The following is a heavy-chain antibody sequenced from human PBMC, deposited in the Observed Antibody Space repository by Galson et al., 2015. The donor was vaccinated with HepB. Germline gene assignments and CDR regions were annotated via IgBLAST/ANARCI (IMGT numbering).Heavy chain of an antibody. CDR1: GFTFSSYS. Sequence: LSCAASGFTFSSYSMNWVRQAPGKGLEWVSSISSSSSYIYYADSVKGRFTISKDNAKNSLYLQMNSLRAEDTAVYYCARTYYDSSGYHDAFDIWGQGTMVTVSS. CDR3: ARTYYDSSGYHDAFDI. J-gene: IGHJ3*02. CDR2: ISSSSSYI. D-gene: IGHD3-22*01. V-gene: IGHV3-21*01.